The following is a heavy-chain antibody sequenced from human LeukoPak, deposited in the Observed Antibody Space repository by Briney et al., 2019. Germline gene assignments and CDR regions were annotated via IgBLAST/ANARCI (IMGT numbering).Heavy chain of an antibody. J-gene: IGHJ4*02. D-gene: IGHD6-13*01. CDR3: ASGRQLGY. V-gene: IGHV3-7*01. CDR1: GFTFSNYW. Sequence: GGSLRLSCAASGFTFSNYWMGWVRQAPGKGLEWVANIKEDGSEKYYVDSVKGRFTISRDNARNSLYLQMNSLRAEDTAVYYCASGRQLGYWGQGTLVTVSS. CDR2: IKEDGSEK.